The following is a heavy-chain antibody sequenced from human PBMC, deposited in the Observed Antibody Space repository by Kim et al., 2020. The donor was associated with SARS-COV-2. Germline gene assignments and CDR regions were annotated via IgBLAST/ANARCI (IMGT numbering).Heavy chain of an antibody. Sequence: SETLSLTCTVSGGSVSSGSYYWSWIRQPPGKGLEWIGYIYYSGSTNYNPSLKSRVTISVDTSKNQFSLKLSSVTAADTAVYYCARVIIAARPFEYWFDPWGQGTLVTVSS. V-gene: IGHV4-61*01. CDR1: GGSVSSGSYY. CDR3: ARVIIAARPFEYWFDP. J-gene: IGHJ5*02. D-gene: IGHD6-6*01. CDR2: IYYSGST.